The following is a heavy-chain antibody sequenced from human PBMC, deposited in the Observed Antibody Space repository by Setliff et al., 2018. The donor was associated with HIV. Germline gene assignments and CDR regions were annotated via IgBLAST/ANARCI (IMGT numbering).Heavy chain of an antibody. D-gene: IGHD6-19*01. CDR2: ISYDGSNK. V-gene: IGHV3-30*04. CDR1: GFTFSSYA. CDR3: ARRGYSSGWHLSYYYYGMDV. J-gene: IGHJ6*02. Sequence: GGSLRLSCAASGFTFSSYAMHWVRQAPGKGLEWVAVISYDGSNKYYADSVKGRFTISRDNSKDTLYLQMNSLRAEDTAVYYCARRGYSSGWHLSYYYYGMDVWGQGTTVTVSS.